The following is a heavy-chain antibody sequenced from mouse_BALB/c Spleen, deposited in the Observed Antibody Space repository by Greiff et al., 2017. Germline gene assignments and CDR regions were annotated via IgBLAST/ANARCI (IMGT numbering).Heavy chain of an antibody. CDR1: GFTFSSFG. Sequence: EVKLMESGGGLVQPGGSRKLSCAASGFTFSSFGMHWVRQAPEKGLEWVAYISSGSSTIYYADTVKGRFTISRDNPKNTLFLQMTSLRSEDTAMYYCARGDYDWAWFAYWGQGTLVTVSA. CDR2: ISSGSSTI. CDR3: ARGDYDWAWFAY. V-gene: IGHV5-17*02. D-gene: IGHD2-4*01. J-gene: IGHJ3*01.